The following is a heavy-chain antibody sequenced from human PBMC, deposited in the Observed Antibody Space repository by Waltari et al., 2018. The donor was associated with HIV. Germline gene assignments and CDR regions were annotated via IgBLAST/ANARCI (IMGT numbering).Heavy chain of an antibody. Sequence: HWVRQAPGQALEWMGWITPFNGNTNYAQKFQDRVTITRDRSMSTAYMELSSLRFEDTAMYYCARSRDYGSGKDYDMDVWGQGTTVTVSS. J-gene: IGHJ6*02. D-gene: IGHD3-10*01. CDR3: ARSRDYGSGKDYDMDV. CDR2: ITPFNGNT. V-gene: IGHV1-45*02.